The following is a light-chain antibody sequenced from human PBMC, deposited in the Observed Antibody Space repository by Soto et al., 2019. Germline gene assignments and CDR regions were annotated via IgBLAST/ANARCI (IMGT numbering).Light chain of an antibody. Sequence: DIVMTQSPLSLPVTPGEPASISCRSSQSLLHSIGYNYLDWYLQKPGQSPQLLIYLDSNRASGVPDRFSGSGSGTDFTLKISRVEAEDVGVYYCMQALQSPRTFGQGTKLEIK. CDR3: MQALQSPRT. J-gene: IGKJ2*02. CDR1: QSLLHSIGYNY. CDR2: LDS. V-gene: IGKV2-28*01.